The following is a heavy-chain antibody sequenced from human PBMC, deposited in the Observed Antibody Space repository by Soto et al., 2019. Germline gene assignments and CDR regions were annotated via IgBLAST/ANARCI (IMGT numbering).Heavy chain of an antibody. V-gene: IGHV4-30-4*01. CDR1: GGSISSGDYY. CDR2: IYYIGST. CDR3: SREDLIAVAGTGGRGYFYYGMDV. J-gene: IGHJ6*02. D-gene: IGHD6-19*01. Sequence: SETLSLTCTVSGGSISSGDYYWSWIRQPPGKGMEWSGYIYYIGSTYYNPSLKSRVTISVDTSKNQLSLKLSSVTAADTAVYYGSREDLIAVAGTGGRGYFYYGMDVRGQGTTVTV.